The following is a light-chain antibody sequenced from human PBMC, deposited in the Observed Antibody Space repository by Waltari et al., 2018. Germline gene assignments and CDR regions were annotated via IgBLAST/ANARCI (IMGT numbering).Light chain of an antibody. V-gene: IGKV3-15*01. CDR3: QQYNNWPLT. CDR1: QSVSSN. Sequence: EIVMTQSPATLSVCPGERATLSCRASQSVSSNLAWYQQKPGQAPRLLIYGASTRATGIPARFSGSGSGTEFTLTISSMQSEDFAVYYCQQYNNWPLTFGGGKKVEIK. J-gene: IGKJ4*01. CDR2: GAS.